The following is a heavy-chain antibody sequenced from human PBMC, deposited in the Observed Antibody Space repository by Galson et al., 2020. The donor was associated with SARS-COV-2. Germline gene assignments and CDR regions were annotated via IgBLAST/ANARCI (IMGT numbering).Heavy chain of an antibody. CDR2: ISSSSSYI. CDR1: GFTFSSYS. D-gene: IGHD4-17*01. CDR3: ARDLREGTTVVTAFDY. J-gene: IGHJ4*02. V-gene: IGHV3-21*01. Sequence: GESLKISCAASGFTFSSYSMNWVRQAPGKGLEWVSSISSSSSYIYYADSVKGRFTISRDNAKNSLYLQMNSLRAEDTAVYYCARDLREGTTVVTAFDYWGQGTLVTVSS.